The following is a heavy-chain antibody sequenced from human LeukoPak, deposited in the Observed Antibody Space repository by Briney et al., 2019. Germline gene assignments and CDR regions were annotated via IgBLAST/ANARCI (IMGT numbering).Heavy chain of an antibody. Sequence: GGSLRLSCAASEFTVSSNYMTWVRQAPGKGLEWVSIIYSSGSAYYADSVKGRFTISRDNSKNTLYLQMNSLGAEDTAVYYCAKDFLAIRQYYWGQGTLVTVSS. J-gene: IGHJ4*02. CDR3: AKDFLAIRQYY. D-gene: IGHD5-12*01. V-gene: IGHV3-66*01. CDR1: EFTVSSNY. CDR2: IYSSGSA.